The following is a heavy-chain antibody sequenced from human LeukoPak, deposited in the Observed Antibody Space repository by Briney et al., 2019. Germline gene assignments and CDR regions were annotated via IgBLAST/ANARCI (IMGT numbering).Heavy chain of an antibody. CDR3: ARLRFLEWLSDYNWFDP. Sequence: GGSLRLSCAASGFTVSSNYMSWVRQAPGKGLEWVSVIYSGGSTYYADSVKGRFTISRDNSKNTLYLQMNSLRAEDTAVYYCARLRFLEWLSDYNWFDPWGQGTLVTASS. D-gene: IGHD3-3*01. V-gene: IGHV3-66*01. CDR1: GFTVSSNY. J-gene: IGHJ5*02. CDR2: IYSGGST.